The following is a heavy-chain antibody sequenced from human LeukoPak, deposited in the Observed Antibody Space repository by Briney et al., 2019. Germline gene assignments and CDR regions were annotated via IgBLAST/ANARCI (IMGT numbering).Heavy chain of an antibody. CDR3: ARLNSYGYVFYYYGMDV. Sequence: GGSLRLSCAASGFTFDDYAMHWVRPAPGKGLEWVSLISGDGGSTYYADSVKGRFTISRDNSKNSLYLQMNSLRTEDTALYYCARLNSYGYVFYYYGMDVWGQGTTVTVSS. J-gene: IGHJ6*02. V-gene: IGHV3-43*02. D-gene: IGHD5-18*01. CDR1: GFTFDDYA. CDR2: ISGDGGST.